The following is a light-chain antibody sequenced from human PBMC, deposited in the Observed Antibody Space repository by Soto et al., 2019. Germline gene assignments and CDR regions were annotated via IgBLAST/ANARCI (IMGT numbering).Light chain of an antibody. V-gene: IGKV4-1*01. CDR3: QQYYSTLT. Sequence: DIVMTQSPDSLAVSLGERATINCKSSQSVLYSSDNKNYLAWYQQKPGQPPKLLIYWASTRDSVVPVRFSGSGSGADVTITSSSLQAEDVAVYYCQQYYSTLTFGGRTKVEIK. CDR1: QSVLYSSDNKNY. CDR2: WAS. J-gene: IGKJ4*01.